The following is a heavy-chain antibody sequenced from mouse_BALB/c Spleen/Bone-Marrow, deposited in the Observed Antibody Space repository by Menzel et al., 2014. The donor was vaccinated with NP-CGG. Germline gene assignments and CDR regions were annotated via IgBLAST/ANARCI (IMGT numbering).Heavy chain of an antibody. CDR2: IRLKSNNYAT. CDR1: GFTFSNSW. V-gene: IGHV6-6*02. Sequence: KRVESGGGLVQPGGSIKLSCVASGFTFSNSWMNWVRQFPETGLECVAEIRLKSNNYATHYAESVKGRFTISRDDSKSSGYLQMNDLRAEDTGIYYCTTGFAYWGQGTLVTVSA. CDR3: TTGFAY. J-gene: IGHJ3*01.